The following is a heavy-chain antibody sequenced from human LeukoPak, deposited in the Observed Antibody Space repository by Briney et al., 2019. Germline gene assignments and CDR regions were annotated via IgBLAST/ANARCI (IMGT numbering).Heavy chain of an antibody. V-gene: IGHV3-48*03. CDR1: GFTFSSYE. Sequence: GGSLRLSCAASGFTFSSYEMNWVRQAPGKGLEWVSYISSSGSTIYYADSVKGRFTISRDNAKNSLYLQMNSLRAEDTAVYYCARELLWFGGFDYWGQGTLVTVSS. CDR2: ISSSGSTI. CDR3: ARELLWFGGFDY. J-gene: IGHJ4*02. D-gene: IGHD3-10*01.